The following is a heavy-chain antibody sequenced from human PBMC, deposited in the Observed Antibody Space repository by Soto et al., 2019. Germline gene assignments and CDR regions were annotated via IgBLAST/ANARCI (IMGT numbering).Heavy chain of an antibody. Sequence: SETLSLTCAVYGGSFSGYYWSWIRQPPGKGLEWIGEINHSGSTNYNPSLKSRVTISVDTSKNQFSLKLSSVTAADTAVYYCARGLWGITMVRGTYYYYGMDVWGQGTAVTVSS. CDR2: INHSGST. J-gene: IGHJ6*02. CDR1: GGSFSGYY. V-gene: IGHV4-34*01. D-gene: IGHD3-10*01. CDR3: ARGLWGITMVRGTYYYYGMDV.